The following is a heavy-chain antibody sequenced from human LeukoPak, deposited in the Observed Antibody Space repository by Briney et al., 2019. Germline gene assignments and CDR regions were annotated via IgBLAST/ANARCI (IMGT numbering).Heavy chain of an antibody. CDR3: ARDSGILLDY. Sequence: SETLSLTCTVSGGPISSYYWSWIRQPPGKGLEWIGYIYYSGSTNYNPSLKSRVTISVDTSKNQFSLKLSSVTAADTAVYYCARDSGILLDYWGQGTLVTVSS. CDR1: GGPISSYY. V-gene: IGHV4-59*01. CDR2: IYYSGST. D-gene: IGHD1-26*01. J-gene: IGHJ4*02.